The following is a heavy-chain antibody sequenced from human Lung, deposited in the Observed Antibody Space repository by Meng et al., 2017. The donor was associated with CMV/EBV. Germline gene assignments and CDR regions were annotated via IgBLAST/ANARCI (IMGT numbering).Heavy chain of an antibody. D-gene: IGHD3-22*01. J-gene: IGHJ4*02. CDR1: GFTFSSYG. Sequence: GSXRLSXAASGFTFSSYGMHWVRQAPGKGLEWVAFIRYDGSNKYYADSVKGRFTISRDNSKNTLYLQMNSLRAEDTAVYYCAKDPNPHYYDSSGLDYWGQGTXVTVSS. V-gene: IGHV3-30*02. CDR3: AKDPNPHYYDSSGLDY. CDR2: IRYDGSNK.